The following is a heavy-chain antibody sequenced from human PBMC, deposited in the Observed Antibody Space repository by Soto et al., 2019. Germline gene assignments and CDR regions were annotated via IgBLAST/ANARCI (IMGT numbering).Heavy chain of an antibody. J-gene: IGHJ2*01. D-gene: IGHD2-21*02. CDR1: GFIFSDYY. CDR3: AEVTLGYWYFTL. Sequence: QVQLVESGGGLVKPGGSLRLSCAASGFIFSDYYMSWIRQTPGKGLEWVSYISSSGTTIYYADSVKGRFTISRDNAKNSLYLQINSLRAEDTAVYYCAEVTLGYWYFTLWGRGTLVTVSS. V-gene: IGHV3-11*01. CDR2: ISSSGTTI.